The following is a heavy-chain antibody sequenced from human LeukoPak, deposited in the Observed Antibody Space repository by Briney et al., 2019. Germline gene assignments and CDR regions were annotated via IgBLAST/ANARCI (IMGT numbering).Heavy chain of an antibody. V-gene: IGHV1-24*01. CDR2: FDPEDGET. CDR3: ARDVPSTGSYYYYGMDV. J-gene: IGHJ6*02. D-gene: IGHD4-17*01. Sequence: ASVKVSCKVSGYTLTELSMHWVRQAPGKGLEWMGGFDPEDGETIYAQKFQGRVTMTEDTSTDTAYMELRSLRSDDTAVYYCARDVPSTGSYYYYGMDVWGQGTTVTVSS. CDR1: GYTLTELS.